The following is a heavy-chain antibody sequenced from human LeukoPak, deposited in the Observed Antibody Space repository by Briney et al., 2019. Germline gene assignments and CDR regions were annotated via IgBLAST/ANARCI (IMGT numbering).Heavy chain of an antibody. J-gene: IGHJ4*02. CDR1: GFTFSRYG. CDR3: SENYFDY. CDR2: ISYDGSNK. V-gene: IGHV3-30*03. Sequence: GAMRLSCAASGFTFSRYGMHWLRQAPGKGLEWVAVISYDGSNKYYADSVKGRFTISRDNSKNTLYLQMNSLRAEDTAVYYCSENYFDYWGQGTLVTVSS.